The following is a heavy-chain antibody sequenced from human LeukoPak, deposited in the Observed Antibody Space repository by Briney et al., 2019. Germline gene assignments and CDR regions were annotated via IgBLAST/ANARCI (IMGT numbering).Heavy chain of an antibody. CDR2: ISAYNGNT. V-gene: IGHV1-18*01. CDR1: GYTFTSYG. J-gene: IGHJ2*01. Sequence: GASVKVSCKASGYTFTSYGISWVRQAPGQGLEWMGWISAYNGNTNYAQKLQGRVTMTTDTSTSTAYMELRSLRSDDTAVYYCARDPSRPYSYDDWYFDLWGRGTLVTVSS. CDR3: ARDPSRPYSYDDWYFDL. D-gene: IGHD5-18*01.